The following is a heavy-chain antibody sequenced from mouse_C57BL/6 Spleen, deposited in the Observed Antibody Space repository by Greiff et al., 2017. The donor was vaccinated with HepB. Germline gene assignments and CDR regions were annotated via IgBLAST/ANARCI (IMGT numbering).Heavy chain of an antibody. CDR2: INPNNGGT. V-gene: IGHV1-18*01. CDR1: GYTFTDYN. D-gene: IGHD4-1*01. J-gene: IGHJ4*01. CDR3: ARGGLGREGWAMDY. Sequence: EVQLQQSGPELVKPGASVKIPCKASGYTFTDYNMDWVKQSHGKSLEWIGDINPNNGGTIYNQKFKGKATLTVDKSSSTAYMELRSLTSEDTAVYYCARGGLGREGWAMDYWGQGTSVTVSS.